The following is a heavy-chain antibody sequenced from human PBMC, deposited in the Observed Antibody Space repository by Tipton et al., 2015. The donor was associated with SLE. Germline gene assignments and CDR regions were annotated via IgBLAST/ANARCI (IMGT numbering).Heavy chain of an antibody. Sequence: SLRLSCAASGFTFDDYAMHWVRQAPGKGLEWVSLISWDGGSTYYADSVKGRFTISRDNSKNTLYLQMNSLRPEDTGVYYCARDSSTMIRGILGYWGQGTLVTVSS. CDR3: ARDSSTMIRGILGY. J-gene: IGHJ4*02. D-gene: IGHD3-10*01. V-gene: IGHV3-43D*04. CDR2: ISWDGGST. CDR1: GFTFDDYA.